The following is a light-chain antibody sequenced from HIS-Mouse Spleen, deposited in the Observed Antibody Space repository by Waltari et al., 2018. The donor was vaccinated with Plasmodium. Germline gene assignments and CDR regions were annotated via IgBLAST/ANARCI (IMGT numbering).Light chain of an antibody. CDR3: QQYNSYWT. CDR1: QSISSW. J-gene: IGKJ1*01. V-gene: IGKV1-5*03. Sequence: DFQMTQSPSTLSASVGDRVTITCRASQSISSWLAWYQQKPGKAPKLLIYKASSLEGGVPSRFSGSGSGTEFTLTISSLQPDDFATYYCQQYNSYWTFGQGTKVEIK. CDR2: KAS.